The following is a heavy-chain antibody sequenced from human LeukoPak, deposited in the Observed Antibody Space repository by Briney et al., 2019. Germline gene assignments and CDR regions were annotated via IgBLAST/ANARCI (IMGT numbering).Heavy chain of an antibody. J-gene: IGHJ6*03. CDR1: GGSFSGYY. Sequence: PSETLSLTCAVYGGSFSGYYWSWIRQPPGKGLEWIGEINHSGSTNYNPSLKSRVTISVDTSKNQFSLKLSSVTAADTAVYYCARAVWFGELLTYYYYMDVWGKGTTVTISS. V-gene: IGHV4-34*01. D-gene: IGHD3-10*01. CDR3: ARAVWFGELLTYYYYMDV. CDR2: INHSGST.